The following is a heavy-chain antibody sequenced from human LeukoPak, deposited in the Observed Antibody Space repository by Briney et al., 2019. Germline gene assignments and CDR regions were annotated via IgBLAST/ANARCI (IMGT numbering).Heavy chain of an antibody. CDR1: GFIFSNYG. Sequence: GGSLRLSCATSGFIFSNYGMNWVRQAPGKGLEWVSAISGSGGSTYYADSVKGRFTISRDNSKNTLYLQMNSLRAEDTAVYYCAKDFMNFDYWGQGTLVTVSS. CDR3: AKDFMNFDY. CDR2: ISGSGGST. V-gene: IGHV3-23*01. J-gene: IGHJ4*02. D-gene: IGHD3-16*01.